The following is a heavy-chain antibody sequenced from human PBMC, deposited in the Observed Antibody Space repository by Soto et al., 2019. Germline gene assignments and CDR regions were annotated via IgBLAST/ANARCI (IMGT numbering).Heavy chain of an antibody. J-gene: IGHJ6*02. CDR2: IIPIFGTA. Sequence: QVQLVQSGAEVKQPGSSVKVSCKASGGTFSSYAISWVRQAPGQGLERMGGIIPIFGTANYAQKFQGRVTMTEDQSTSTAYMELRSLRSDDTAVYYCARCPGGSSHYYYGMDVWGQGTTDTVSS. CDR1: GGTFSSYA. CDR3: ARCPGGSSHYYYGMDV. D-gene: IGHD6-6*01. V-gene: IGHV1-69*01.